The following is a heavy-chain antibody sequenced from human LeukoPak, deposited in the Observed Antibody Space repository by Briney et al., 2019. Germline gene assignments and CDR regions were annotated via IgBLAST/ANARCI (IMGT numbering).Heavy chain of an antibody. V-gene: IGHV3-7*05. CDR2: IKQDGSEK. J-gene: IGHJ4*02. D-gene: IGHD5-18*01. Sequence: PGGSLRLSCAASGFTFSDYWMSWVRQAPGKGLEWVANIKQDGSEKYYVDSVKGRFTISRDNAKNSLYLQMNSLRAEDTAVYYCARGPRGYSYAWGYWGQGTLVTVPS. CDR1: GFTFSDYW. CDR3: ARGPRGYSYAWGY.